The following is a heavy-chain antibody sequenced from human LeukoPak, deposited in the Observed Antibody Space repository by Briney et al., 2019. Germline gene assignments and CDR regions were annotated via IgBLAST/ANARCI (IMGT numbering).Heavy chain of an antibody. D-gene: IGHD3-3*01. CDR1: GFTFTSSA. Sequence: ASVKVSCKASGFTFTSSAMQWVRQARGQRLEWIGWIVVGSGNTNYAQKFQERVTITRAMSTSTAYMELSSLRSGDTAVYYSAAAPTRITIFGVDYDAFDIWGQGTMVTVSS. J-gene: IGHJ3*02. V-gene: IGHV1-58*02. CDR3: AAAPTRITIFGVDYDAFDI. CDR2: IVVGSGNT.